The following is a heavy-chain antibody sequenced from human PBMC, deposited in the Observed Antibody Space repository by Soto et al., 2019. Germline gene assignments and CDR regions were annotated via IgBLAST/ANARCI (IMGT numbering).Heavy chain of an antibody. CDR2: ISGYNGNT. Sequence: QVQLVLSGAEVKKPGASVKVSCKASGYTFANYGISWVRQAPGQGLEWMGWISGYNGNTNYVQNLQGRVTMTIDTSTSTVYMELRSLRSDDTAVYYCAREDYYGSGRNYDYWGQGTLVTVSS. D-gene: IGHD3-10*01. V-gene: IGHV1-18*01. CDR3: AREDYYGSGRNYDY. CDR1: GYTFANYG. J-gene: IGHJ4*02.